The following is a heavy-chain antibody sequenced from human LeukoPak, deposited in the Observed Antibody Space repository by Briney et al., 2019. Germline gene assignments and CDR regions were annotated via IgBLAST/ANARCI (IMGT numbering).Heavy chain of an antibody. V-gene: IGHV4-59*01. Sequence: SETLSLTCAVYGGSFSGYYWSWIRQPPGKGLEWIGYIYYSGSTNYNPSLKSRVTISVDTSKNQFSLKLSSVTAADTAVYYCARARHSFDPWGQGTLVTVSS. D-gene: IGHD4-11*01. CDR3: ARARHSFDP. CDR1: GGSFSGYY. J-gene: IGHJ5*02. CDR2: IYYSGST.